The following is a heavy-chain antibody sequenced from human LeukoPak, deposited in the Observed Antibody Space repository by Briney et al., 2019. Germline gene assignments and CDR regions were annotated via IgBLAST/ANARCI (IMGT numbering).Heavy chain of an antibody. CDR1: GFTFSSDS. D-gene: IGHD2-21*02. CDR3: ARDSSVVVTATLFDY. V-gene: IGHV3-21*01. Sequence: PGGSLRLSCAASGFTFSSDSMNWVRQAPGKGLEWVSSISGSSSYIYYADSVRGRFTISRDNSKSTLSLQMNSLRAEDTAVYYCARDSSVVVTATLFDYWGQGTLVTVSS. J-gene: IGHJ4*02. CDR2: ISGSSSYI.